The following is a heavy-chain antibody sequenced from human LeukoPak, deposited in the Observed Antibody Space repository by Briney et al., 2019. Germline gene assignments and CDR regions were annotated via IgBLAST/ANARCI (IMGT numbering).Heavy chain of an antibody. V-gene: IGHV4-59*01. Sequence: SETLSLTCTVSGGSISSYYWSWIRQPPGKGLEWIGYIYYSGSTNYNPSLKSRVTISVDTSKNQFSLKLSSVTAADTAVYYCAASLWFGIYPDYWGQGSLVTVSS. CDR3: AASLWFGIYPDY. CDR1: GGSISSYY. J-gene: IGHJ4*02. CDR2: IYYSGST. D-gene: IGHD3-10*01.